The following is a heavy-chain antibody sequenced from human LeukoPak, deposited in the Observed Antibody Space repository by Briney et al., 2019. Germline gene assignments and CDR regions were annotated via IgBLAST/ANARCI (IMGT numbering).Heavy chain of an antibody. J-gene: IGHJ4*02. D-gene: IGHD5-24*01. Sequence: GGSLRLSCAATGFTFSNCAMSWVRQAPGKGLEWVSAISGSGGNTYYADSVKGRFTISRDNSKNTLYLQMNSLRAEDTAVYFCAKTHEDNYNYSFDYWGQGTLVTVSS. CDR2: ISGSGGNT. CDR3: AKTHEDNYNYSFDY. CDR1: GFTFSNCA. V-gene: IGHV3-23*01.